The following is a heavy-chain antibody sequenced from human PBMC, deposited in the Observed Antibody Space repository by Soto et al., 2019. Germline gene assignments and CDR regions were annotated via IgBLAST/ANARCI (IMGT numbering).Heavy chain of an antibody. D-gene: IGHD3-10*01. CDR3: ARARGWFDP. V-gene: IGHV1-46*01. CDR2: INPSDNST. Sequence: QVQLVQSGAEVKKPGASVKVSCKASGYTFTSYYMHWVRQAPGQGLEWMGVINPSDNSTTYAQKIHGRVTMTRDTSTSTVYMELTSLRSEDTAVYYCARARGWFDPWGQVTLVTVSS. CDR1: GYTFTSYY. J-gene: IGHJ5*02.